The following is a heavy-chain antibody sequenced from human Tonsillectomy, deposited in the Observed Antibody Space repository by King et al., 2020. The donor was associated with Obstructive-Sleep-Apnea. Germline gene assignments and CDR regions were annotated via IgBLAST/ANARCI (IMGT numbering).Heavy chain of an antibody. J-gene: IGHJ4*02. Sequence: VQLQESGPGLVKPSETLSLTCTVSGYSISSGYYWGWIRQPPGKGLEWIGSIYHSGSTYYNPSLKSRVTISVDTSKNQFSLKLSSVTAADTAVYYCARDLFLAFGEDLVDYWGQGTLVTVSS. CDR1: GYSISSGYY. D-gene: IGHD3-3*01. V-gene: IGHV4-38-2*02. CDR3: ARDLFLAFGEDLVDY. CDR2: IYHSGST.